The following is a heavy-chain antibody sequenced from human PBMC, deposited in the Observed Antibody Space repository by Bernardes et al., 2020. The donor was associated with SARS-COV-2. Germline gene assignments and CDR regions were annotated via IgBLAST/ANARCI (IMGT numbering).Heavy chain of an antibody. D-gene: IGHD6-25*01. CDR1: GGPISSYY. CDR3: ARSSAADAFDI. J-gene: IGHJ3*02. Sequence: SETLSLTCTVSGGPISSYYWSWIRQPPGKGLEWIGYIYYSGSTNYNPSLKSRVTISVDTSKNQFSLKLSSVTAADTAVYYCARSSAADAFDIWGQGTMVTVSS. V-gene: IGHV4-59*01. CDR2: IYYSGST.